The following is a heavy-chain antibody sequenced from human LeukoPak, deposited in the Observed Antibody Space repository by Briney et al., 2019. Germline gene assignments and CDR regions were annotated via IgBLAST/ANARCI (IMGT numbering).Heavy chain of an antibody. D-gene: IGHD1-26*01. Sequence: GGSLRLSCAASGSTFSSYAMSWVRQAPGKGLEWVSGISGSGGSTYYADSVKGRFTISRDNSKNTLYLQMNSLRAEDTAVYYCAKEFSGSYPPYYFDYWGQGTLVTVSS. CDR1: GSTFSSYA. CDR2: ISGSGGST. V-gene: IGHV3-23*01. CDR3: AKEFSGSYPPYYFDY. J-gene: IGHJ4*02.